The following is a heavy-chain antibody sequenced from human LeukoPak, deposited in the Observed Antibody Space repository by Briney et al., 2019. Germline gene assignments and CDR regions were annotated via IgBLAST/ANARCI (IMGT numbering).Heavy chain of an antibody. CDR3: ARYNNYLN. CDR2: IHSSGST. V-gene: IGHV4-61*02. D-gene: IGHD5-24*01. Sequence: SQTLSLTCTVSGGSISSDSYYWTWIRQPAGKGLEWIGRIHSSGSTYYDPSLKSRVTISVDTSKNQFSLKLSSVTAADTAVYYCARYNNYLNWGQGALVTVSS. J-gene: IGHJ4*02. CDR1: GGSISSDSYY.